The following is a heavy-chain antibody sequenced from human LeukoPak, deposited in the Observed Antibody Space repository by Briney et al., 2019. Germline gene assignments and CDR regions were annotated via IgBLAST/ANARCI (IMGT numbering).Heavy chain of an antibody. Sequence: SETLSLTCTVSGYSISTGYYWSWIRQPPGKGLEWIGYIYYSGSTNYNPSLKSRVTISVDTSKNQFSLKLSSVTAADTAVYYCARNPGSRFYDILTGYRDAFDIWGQGTMVTVSS. J-gene: IGHJ3*02. CDR2: IYYSGST. D-gene: IGHD3-9*01. CDR3: ARNPGSRFYDILTGYRDAFDI. V-gene: IGHV4-61*01. CDR1: GYSISTGYY.